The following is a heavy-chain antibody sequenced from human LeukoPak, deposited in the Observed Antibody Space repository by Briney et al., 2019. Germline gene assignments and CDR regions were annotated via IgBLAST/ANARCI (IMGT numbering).Heavy chain of an antibody. D-gene: IGHD2-15*01. CDR3: AKSPYCSGGSCYRGGYAFDI. CDR1: GFTFSSYA. J-gene: IGHJ3*02. V-gene: IGHV3-23*01. Sequence: GGSLRLSCAASGFTFSSYAMSWVRQAPGKGLEWVSAIIASGANTYYSDSVKGRFTISRDNSKNTLYLQMNSLRVEDTAVYYCAKSPYCSGGSCYRGGYAFDIWGQGTMVTVSS. CDR2: IIASGANT.